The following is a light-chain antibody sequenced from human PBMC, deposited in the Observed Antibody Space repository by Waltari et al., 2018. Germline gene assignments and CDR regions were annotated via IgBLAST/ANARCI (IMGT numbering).Light chain of an antibody. V-gene: IGLV1-47*01. CDR1: SSHIGNNH. Sequence: QSLLTQSPSASGTPGQRVSIPWSGSSSHIGNNHVYCYQHFPGTAPRLRPYDPDRRPSGAPERFSASKSGTSASLAISGLRSEDEADYYCAAWDDSRSVVFGGGTRLTVL. CDR2: DPD. CDR3: AAWDDSRSVV. J-gene: IGLJ2*01.